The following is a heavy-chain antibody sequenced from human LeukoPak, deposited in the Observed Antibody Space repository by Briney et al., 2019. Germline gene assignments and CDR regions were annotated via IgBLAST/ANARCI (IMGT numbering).Heavy chain of an antibody. D-gene: IGHD3-22*01. J-gene: IGHJ3*01. Sequence: ASVKVSCRASGYTLITYDINWVRRATGQGFEWMGWMNPTSGNTGYAEKFQGRVTMTRDASIGTAYMELSGLGSEDTAVYYCARVDRITMIVVPWGQGTMVTVSS. CDR2: MNPTSGNT. V-gene: IGHV1-8*01. CDR3: ARVDRITMIVVP. CDR1: GYTLITYD.